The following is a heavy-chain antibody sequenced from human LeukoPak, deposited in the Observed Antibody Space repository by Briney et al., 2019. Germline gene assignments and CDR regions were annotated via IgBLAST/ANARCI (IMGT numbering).Heavy chain of an antibody. CDR3: ARHFVTFPHYFDY. CDR1: GGPISSYY. D-gene: IGHD2-21*01. V-gene: IGHV4-59*08. CDR2: MYYSGST. J-gene: IGHJ4*02. Sequence: PSETLSLTCTVSGGPISSYYWSWIRQSPEKGLEWIGYMYYSGSTKYNPSLKSRVTISVDTSKNQFPLRLSSVTAADTAVYYCARHFVTFPHYFDYWGQGTLVSVSS.